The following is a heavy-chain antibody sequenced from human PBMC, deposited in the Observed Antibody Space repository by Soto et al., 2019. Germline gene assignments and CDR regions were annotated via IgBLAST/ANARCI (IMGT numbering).Heavy chain of an antibody. Sequence: QLQLQESGSGLVKPSQSLSLTCAVSDGSIRSGGYSWSWIRQPPGKGLEWIGYIYHSGSTYYNPSLKSRVTISVDRSKNQFSLKLSSVTAADTAVYYCARDKAAVYYYYGMDVWGQGTTVTVSS. CDR3: ARDKAAVYYYYGMDV. J-gene: IGHJ6*02. V-gene: IGHV4-30-2*01. CDR2: IYHSGST. CDR1: DGSIRSGGYS. D-gene: IGHD6-13*01.